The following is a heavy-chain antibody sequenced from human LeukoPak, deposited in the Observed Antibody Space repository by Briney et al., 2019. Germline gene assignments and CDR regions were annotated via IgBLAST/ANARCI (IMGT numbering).Heavy chain of an antibody. CDR3: ARHESYSSGWYSDF. V-gene: IGHV5-51*01. D-gene: IGHD6-19*01. J-gene: IGHJ4*02. CDR2: IYPGDSDT. CDR1: GYSFTTYW. Sequence: GESLKISCKGSGYSFTTYWIGWVRQMPGKSLEWMGIIYPGDSDTKYSPSFQGQVTISADKSINTAYLQWSSLKASDTAMYHCARHESYSSGWYSDFWGQGTLVTVSS.